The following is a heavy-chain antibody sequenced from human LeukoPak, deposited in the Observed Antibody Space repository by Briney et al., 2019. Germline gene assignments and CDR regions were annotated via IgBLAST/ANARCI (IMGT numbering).Heavy chain of an antibody. V-gene: IGHV3-21*01. D-gene: IGHD3-22*01. Sequence: GGSLRLSCAASGFTFSSYSMNWVRQAPGKGLEWVSSISSSSSYIYYADSVKGRFTISRDNAKNSLYLQMNSLRAEDTAVYYCARGLPSSGYSYWGQGTLVTVSS. CDR2: ISSSSSYI. CDR3: ARGLPSSGYSY. CDR1: GFTFSSYS. J-gene: IGHJ4*02.